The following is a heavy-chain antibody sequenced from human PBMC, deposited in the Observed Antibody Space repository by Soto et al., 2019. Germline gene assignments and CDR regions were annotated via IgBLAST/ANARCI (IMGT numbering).Heavy chain of an antibody. CDR3: AREMVRGVIDY. D-gene: IGHD3-10*01. Sequence: GGSLRLSCAASGFTFSSYWMHWVRQAPGKGLVWVSRINSDGSSTSYADSVKGRFTISRDNAKNTLYLQMNSLRAEDTAVYYCAREMVRGVIDYWGQGTLVTVSS. J-gene: IGHJ4*02. V-gene: IGHV3-74*01. CDR1: GFTFSSYW. CDR2: INSDGSST.